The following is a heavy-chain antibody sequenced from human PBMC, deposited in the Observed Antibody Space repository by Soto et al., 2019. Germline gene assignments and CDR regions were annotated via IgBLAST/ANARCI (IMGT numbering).Heavy chain of an antibody. CDR1: CGSISSGGYY. CDR3: AREEGGGYDHRWFDP. J-gene: IGHJ5*02. Sequence: SETLSLTCTVSCGSISSGGYYWSWIRQHPGKGLEWIGYIYYSGSTYYNPSLKSRVTISVDTSKNQFSLKLSSVTAADTAVYYCAREEGGGYDHRWFDPWGQGTLVTVSS. D-gene: IGHD5-12*01. V-gene: IGHV4-31*03. CDR2: IYYSGST.